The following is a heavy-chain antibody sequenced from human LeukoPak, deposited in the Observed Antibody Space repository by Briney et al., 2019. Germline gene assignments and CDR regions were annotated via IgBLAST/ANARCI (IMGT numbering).Heavy chain of an antibody. Sequence: GESLKISCKGSGCSFTSYWIGWVRQMPGKGLEWMGIIYPGDSDTRYSPSFQGQVTISADKSISTAYLQWSSLKASDTAMYYCARPHYYDSSGYYMGAFDIWGQGTMVTVSS. CDR3: ARPHYYDSSGYYMGAFDI. CDR2: IYPGDSDT. D-gene: IGHD3-22*01. V-gene: IGHV5-51*03. J-gene: IGHJ3*02. CDR1: GCSFTSYW.